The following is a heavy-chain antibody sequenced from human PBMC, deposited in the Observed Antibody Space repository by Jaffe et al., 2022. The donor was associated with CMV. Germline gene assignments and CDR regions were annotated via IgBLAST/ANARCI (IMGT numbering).Heavy chain of an antibody. CDR2: IYPGDSDT. CDR1: GYSFTSYW. Sequence: EVQLVQSGAEVKKPGESLKISCKGSGYSFTSYWIGWVRQMPGKGLEWMGIIYPGDSDTRYSPSFQGQVTISADKSISTAYLQWSSLKASDTAMYYCARRGRGYGDYESNYGMDVWGQGTTVTVSS. V-gene: IGHV5-51*01. D-gene: IGHD4-17*01. J-gene: IGHJ6*02. CDR3: ARRGRGYGDYESNYGMDV.